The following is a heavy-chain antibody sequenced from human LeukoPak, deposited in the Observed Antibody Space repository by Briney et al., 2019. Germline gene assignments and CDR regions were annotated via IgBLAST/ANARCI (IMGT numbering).Heavy chain of an antibody. V-gene: IGHV4-39*01. D-gene: IGHD6-19*01. CDR2: IYYSGST. Sequence: SGALVLHFTFSCESLRNWNYYWGWIRPPPGKGLEWIGGIYYSGSTYYNPSLKSRVTISVDTSKNQFSLKLSSVTAADTAVYYCARPCTSGSPGLDWFAPWGQGTLVTVSS. CDR3: ARPCTSGSPGLDWFAP. J-gene: IGHJ5*02. CDR1: CESLRNWNYY.